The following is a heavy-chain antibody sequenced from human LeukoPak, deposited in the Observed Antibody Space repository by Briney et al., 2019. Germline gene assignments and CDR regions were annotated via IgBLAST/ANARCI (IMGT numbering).Heavy chain of an antibody. CDR1: GFTFGDHA. V-gene: IGHV3-49*04. CDR3: TRGPTHQWLYYGMDV. D-gene: IGHD5-24*01. Sequence: GRSLRLSCTTSGFTFGDHAMSWVRQAPGKGLEWVGFIRSKSYGGTTEYAASVKGRFTISRDDSKSIAYLQMDSLKTDDTAMYYCTRGPTHQWLYYGMDVWGEGTTGTVSS. CDR2: IRSKSYGGTT. J-gene: IGHJ6*04.